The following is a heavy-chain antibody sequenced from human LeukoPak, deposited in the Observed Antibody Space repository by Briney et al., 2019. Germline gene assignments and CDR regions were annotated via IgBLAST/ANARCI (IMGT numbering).Heavy chain of an antibody. Sequence: PGGSLRLSCAASGFTFSSYSMNWVRQAPGKGLEWVSYISSSSSTIYYADSVKGRFTISRDNAKNSLYLQMNSLRAEDTAVYYCAKSDSPLFDYWGQGTLVTVSS. CDR2: ISSSSSTI. J-gene: IGHJ4*02. D-gene: IGHD5-18*01. CDR3: AKSDSPLFDY. CDR1: GFTFSSYS. V-gene: IGHV3-48*01.